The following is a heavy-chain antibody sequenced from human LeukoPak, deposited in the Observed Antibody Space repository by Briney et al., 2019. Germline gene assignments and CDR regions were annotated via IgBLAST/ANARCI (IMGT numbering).Heavy chain of an antibody. D-gene: IGHD3-22*01. CDR2: IYSGGST. Sequence: GGSLRLSCAASGFTVSSNYMSWVRQAPGKGLEWVSVIYSGGSTYCADSVKGRFTISRDNSKNTLYLQMNSLRAGDTAVYYCTKEGDGSGYSYADYWGQGTLVTVSS. J-gene: IGHJ4*02. V-gene: IGHV3-66*01. CDR3: TKEGDGSGYSYADY. CDR1: GFTVSSNY.